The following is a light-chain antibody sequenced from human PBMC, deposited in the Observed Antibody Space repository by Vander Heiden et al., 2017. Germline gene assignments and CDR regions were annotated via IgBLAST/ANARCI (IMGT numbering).Light chain of an antibody. J-gene: IGKJ4*01. CDR2: GAS. Sequence: EGVMTQSPAPLSVSPGERATLSCRASQSVSSSLAWYQQKPVQTPRLLIYGASTTATRIPDRLPASRSGTEFTLTIGSLQSEDFAVYYCLQDNNWPLTFGGGTKVEIK. V-gene: IGKV3-15*01. CDR3: LQDNNWPLT. CDR1: QSVSSS.